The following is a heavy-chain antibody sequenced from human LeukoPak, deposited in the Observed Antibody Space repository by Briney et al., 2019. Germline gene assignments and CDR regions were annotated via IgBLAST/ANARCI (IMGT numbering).Heavy chain of an antibody. CDR2: ISWNSGSI. Sequence: GGFLRLSCAASGFTFDDYAMHWVRQAPGKGLEWVSGISWNSGSIGYADSVKGRFTISRDNAKNSRYLQMNSLRAEDTALYYCAKSLYSGYDYRPLPDYWGQGTLVTVSS. CDR3: AKSLYSGYDYRPLPDY. D-gene: IGHD5-12*01. J-gene: IGHJ4*02. V-gene: IGHV3-9*01. CDR1: GFTFDDYA.